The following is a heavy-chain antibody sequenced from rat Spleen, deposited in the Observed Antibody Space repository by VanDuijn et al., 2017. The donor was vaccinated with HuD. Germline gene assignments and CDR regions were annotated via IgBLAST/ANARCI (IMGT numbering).Heavy chain of an antibody. J-gene: IGHJ2*01. V-gene: IGHV5-62*01. Sequence: VQLVESGGGLVQPGKSLKLSCSASGFTFSSYGMHWIRQAPGKGLDWVAYISSSSGTVYADAVKGRFTISRDNAKNTLYLQLNSLKSEDTAIYYCASQWYWGQGVMVTVSS. D-gene: IGHD1-1*01. CDR1: GFTFSSYG. CDR2: ISSSSGT. CDR3: ASQWY.